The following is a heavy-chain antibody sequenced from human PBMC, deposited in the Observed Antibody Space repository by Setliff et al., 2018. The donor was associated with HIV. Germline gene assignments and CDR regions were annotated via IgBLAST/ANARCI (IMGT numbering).Heavy chain of an antibody. Sequence: SETLSLTCTVSGGSISSYYWSWIRQPPGKGLEWIGYIYYSGSTNYNPSLKSRVTISVDTSKNQFSLKLSSVTAADTAVYYCARQITMVRGVYQPYYYYMDVWGKGTTVPVSS. CDR2: IYYSGST. J-gene: IGHJ6*03. CDR3: ARQITMVRGVYQPYYYYMDV. V-gene: IGHV4-59*08. CDR1: GGSISSYY. D-gene: IGHD3-10*01.